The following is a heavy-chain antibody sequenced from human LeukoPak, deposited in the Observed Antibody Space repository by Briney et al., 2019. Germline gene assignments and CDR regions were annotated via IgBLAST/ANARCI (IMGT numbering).Heavy chain of an antibody. J-gene: IGHJ4*02. CDR2: IIPIFGTA. Sequence: SVKVSCKASGGTFSSYAISWVRQAPGQGLEWMGGIIPIFGTANYAQKFQGRVTITTDESTSTAYMELSSLRSEDTAVYYCASSSSVVPAAPVDYWGQGALVTVSS. D-gene: IGHD2-2*01. CDR1: GGTFSSYA. CDR3: ASSSSVVPAAPVDY. V-gene: IGHV1-69*05.